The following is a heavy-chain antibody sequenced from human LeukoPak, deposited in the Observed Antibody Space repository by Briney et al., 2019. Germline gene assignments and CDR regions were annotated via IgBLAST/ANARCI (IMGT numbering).Heavy chain of an antibody. J-gene: IGHJ4*02. D-gene: IGHD4-17*01. CDR2: ISAYNGNT. Sequence: ASVKVSCKASGYTFTSYGISWVRQAPGQGLEWMGWISAYNGNTNYAQKLQGRVTMTTDTSTGTAYMELRSLRSDDTAVYYCARVLNFAGDCDYWGQGTLVTVSS. CDR3: ARVLNFAGDCDY. V-gene: IGHV1-18*01. CDR1: GYTFTSYG.